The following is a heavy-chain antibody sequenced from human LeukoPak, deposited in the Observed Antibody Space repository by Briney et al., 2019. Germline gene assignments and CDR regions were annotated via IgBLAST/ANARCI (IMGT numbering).Heavy chain of an antibody. CDR1: GYTLTELS. CDR2: FDPEDGET. V-gene: IGHV1-24*01. J-gene: IGHJ4*02. Sequence: GASVKVSCKVSGYTLTELSMHWVRQAPGKGLEWMGGFDPEDGETIYAQKFQGRVTMTEDTSTDTAYMELSSLRSEDTAVYYCATIAPAYSYGVVIFDYWGQGTLVTVSS. D-gene: IGHD5-18*01. CDR3: ATIAPAYSYGVVIFDY.